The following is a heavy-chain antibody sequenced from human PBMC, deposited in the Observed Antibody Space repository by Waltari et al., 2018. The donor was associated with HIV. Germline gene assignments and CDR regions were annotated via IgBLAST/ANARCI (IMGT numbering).Heavy chain of an antibody. J-gene: IGHJ4*02. CDR3: ARGSKYYFDY. CDR1: GGSISSSSYY. V-gene: IGHV4-39*01. CDR2: IYYSGST. Sequence: QLQLQESGPGLVKPSETLSLTCTVSGGSISSSSYYWGWIRQPPGKGLEWIGSIYYSGSTDYNPSLKSRVTISVDTSKNQFSLKLSSVTAADTAVYYCARGSKYYFDYWGQGTLVTVSS.